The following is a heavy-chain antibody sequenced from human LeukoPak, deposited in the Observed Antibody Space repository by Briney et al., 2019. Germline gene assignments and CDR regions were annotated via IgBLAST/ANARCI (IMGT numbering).Heavy chain of an antibody. V-gene: IGHV4-34*01. CDR3: ARRVSSWYPGWDFDL. J-gene: IGHJ2*01. CDR1: GGSFSGYY. Sequence: SETLSLTCAVYGGSFSGYYWSWIRQPPGKGLEWIGEINHSGSTNYNPSLKSRVTISVDTSKNQFSLKLSSVTAADTAVYYCARRVSSWYPGWDFDLWGRGTLVTVSS. D-gene: IGHD6-13*01. CDR2: INHSGST.